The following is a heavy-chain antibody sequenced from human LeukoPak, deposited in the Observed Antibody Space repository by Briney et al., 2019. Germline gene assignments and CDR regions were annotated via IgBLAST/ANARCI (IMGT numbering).Heavy chain of an antibody. J-gene: IGHJ4*02. CDR3: ARDKSDSGSYSFDY. Sequence: GASVKVSCKASGYTFTGYYMHWMRQAPGQGLEWMGWINPNSGGTNYAQKFQGRVTMTRDTSISTAYMELSRLRSDDTAVYYCARDKSDSGSYSFDYWGQGTLVTVSS. D-gene: IGHD1-26*01. CDR2: INPNSGGT. V-gene: IGHV1-2*02. CDR1: GYTFTGYY.